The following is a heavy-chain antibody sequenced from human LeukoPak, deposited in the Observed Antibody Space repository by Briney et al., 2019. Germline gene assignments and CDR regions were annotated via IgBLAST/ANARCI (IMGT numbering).Heavy chain of an antibody. CDR2: IKSKTDGGTT. CDR3: TTDGGAYCGGDCSELDV. V-gene: IGHV3-15*01. Sequence: GGSPRLSCAASGFTFSNAWMSWVRQAPGKGLEWVGRIKSKTDGGTTDYAAPVKGRFTISRDDSKNTLYLQMNSLKTEDTAVYYCTTDGGAYCGGDCSELDVWGKGTTVTVSS. D-gene: IGHD2-21*01. CDR1: GFTFSNAW. J-gene: IGHJ6*04.